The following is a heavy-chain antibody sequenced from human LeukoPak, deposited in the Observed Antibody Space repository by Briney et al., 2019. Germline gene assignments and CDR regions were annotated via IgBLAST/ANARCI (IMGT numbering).Heavy chain of an antibody. CDR3: ARDWCSGGSCYFDY. Sequence: GGSLRLSCAASGFTVSSNYMSWVRQAPGKGLEGVSVIYSGGSTYYADSVKGRFTISRDNSKNTLYLQMNSLRAEDTAVYYCARDWCSGGSCYFDYWGQGTLVTVSS. D-gene: IGHD2-15*01. V-gene: IGHV3-53*01. J-gene: IGHJ4*02. CDR1: GFTVSSNY. CDR2: IYSGGST.